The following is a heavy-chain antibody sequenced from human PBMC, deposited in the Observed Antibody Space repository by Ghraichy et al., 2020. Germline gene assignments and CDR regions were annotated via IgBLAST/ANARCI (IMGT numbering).Heavy chain of an antibody. Sequence: GGSLRLSCAASGFTFSSYWMSWVRQAPGKGLEWVANIKQDGSEKYYVDSVKGRFTISRDNAKNSLYLQMNSLRAEDTAVYYCARDHHRYYGSGSYYFDYWGQGTLVTVSS. D-gene: IGHD3-10*01. CDR1: GFTFSSYW. V-gene: IGHV3-7*03. CDR3: ARDHHRYYGSGSYYFDY. CDR2: IKQDGSEK. J-gene: IGHJ4*02.